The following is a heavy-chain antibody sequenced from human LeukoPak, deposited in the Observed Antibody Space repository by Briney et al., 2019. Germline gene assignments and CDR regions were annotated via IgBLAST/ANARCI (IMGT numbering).Heavy chain of an antibody. D-gene: IGHD3-3*01. CDR3: ARRDNDFWSGYNNWFDP. Sequence: GESLKISCKGSGYSFTSYWIGWVRQMPGKGLEWMGIIYPGDSDTRYSPSFQGQVTISADTSISTAYLQWSSLKASDTAMYYCARRDNDFWSGYNNWFDPWGQGTLVTVSS. V-gene: IGHV5-51*01. CDR1: GYSFTSYW. CDR2: IYPGDSDT. J-gene: IGHJ5*02.